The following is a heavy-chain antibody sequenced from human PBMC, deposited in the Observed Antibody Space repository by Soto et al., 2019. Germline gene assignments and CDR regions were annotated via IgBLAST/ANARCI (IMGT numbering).Heavy chain of an antibody. D-gene: IGHD2-15*01. CDR2: IKDDGSEK. V-gene: IGHV3-7*01. CDR3: ARDGYCSGGRCYRRNDY. Sequence: EVQLVESGGGLVQPGGSLRLSWAASGFTFSGYWMTWARQAPGKGLEWVAQIKDDGSEKFYVDSVKGRFTISRDNADNLLYLQMNSLRAEDTAVYFCARDGYCSGGRCYRRNDYWGQGTLVIVSS. CDR1: GFTFSGYW. J-gene: IGHJ4*02.